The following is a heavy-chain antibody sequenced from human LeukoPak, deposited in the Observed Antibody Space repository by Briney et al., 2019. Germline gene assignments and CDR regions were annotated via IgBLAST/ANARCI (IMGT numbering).Heavy chain of an antibody. CDR2: ISSNGDST. D-gene: IGHD3-3*01. CDR3: VKDSWIDY. J-gene: IGHJ4*02. CDR1: GFTISSYA. Sequence: GGSLRLSCSVSGFTISSYAMHWVRQAPGKGLQYVSSISSNGDSTHYAASVKGRFTISRDNSKSTLYLQMSSLRAEDTAVYYGVKDSWIDYGGKGALVTVS. V-gene: IGHV3-64D*06.